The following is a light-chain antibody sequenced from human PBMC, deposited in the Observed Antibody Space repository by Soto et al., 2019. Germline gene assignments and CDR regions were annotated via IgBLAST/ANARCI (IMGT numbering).Light chain of an antibody. V-gene: IGKV1-6*01. CDR2: GAS. CDR1: QGIRND. Sequence: AIQLTQSPSSLSASVGDRVSITCRASQGIRNDLGWYQHKPGKAPKLLIHGASSLQSGVPSRFSGSASGTEFTLTISSLQPEDLASYYCLQDHSYPWTFGQGTK. CDR3: LQDHSYPWT. J-gene: IGKJ1*01.